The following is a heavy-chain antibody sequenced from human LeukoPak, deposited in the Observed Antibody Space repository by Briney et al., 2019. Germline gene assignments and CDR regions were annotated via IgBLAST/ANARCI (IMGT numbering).Heavy chain of an antibody. CDR1: GFTFSSYG. D-gene: IGHD3-10*01. Sequence: QSGGSLRLSCAASGFTFSSYGMSWVRQAPGKGLEWVSAISGSGGSTYYADSVKGRFTISRDNSKNTLYLQMNSLRAEDTAVYYCAKAISYYGSGSPNYWGQGTLVTVSS. CDR3: AKAISYYGSGSPNY. V-gene: IGHV3-23*01. J-gene: IGHJ4*02. CDR2: ISGSGGST.